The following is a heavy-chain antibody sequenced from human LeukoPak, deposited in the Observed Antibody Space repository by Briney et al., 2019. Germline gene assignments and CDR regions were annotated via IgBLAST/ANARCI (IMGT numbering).Heavy chain of an antibody. CDR3: AKAVYSGIGYFDY. V-gene: IGHV3-23*01. D-gene: IGHD3-10*02. J-gene: IGHJ4*02. CDR1: GFTFSSYA. CDR2: ISGSGGST. Sequence: GGSLRLSCAASGFTFSSYAMSWVRQAPGKGLEWVSGISGSGGSTYYADSVKGRFTISRDNSKNTLYLQMNSLRAEDTAVYYCAKAVYSGIGYFDYWGQETLVTVSS.